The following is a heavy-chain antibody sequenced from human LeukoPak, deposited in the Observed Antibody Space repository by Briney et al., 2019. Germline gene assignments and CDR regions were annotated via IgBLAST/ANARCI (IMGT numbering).Heavy chain of an antibody. V-gene: IGHV1-69*05. J-gene: IGHJ6*03. CDR1: GCTFSSYA. D-gene: IGHD2-2*01. Sequence: ASVKVSCMASGCTFSSYAISWVRQAPGQGLEWMGGIIPIFCTANYAQKFQGRVTITTDESTSTAYMELSSLRSEDTAVYYCASSLNCSSTSCYAFYYYYYMDVWGKGTTVTVSS. CDR3: ASSLNCSSTSCYAFYYYYYMDV. CDR2: IIPIFCTA.